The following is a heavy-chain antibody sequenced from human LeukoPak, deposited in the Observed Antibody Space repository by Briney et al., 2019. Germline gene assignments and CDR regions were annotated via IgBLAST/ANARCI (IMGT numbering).Heavy chain of an antibody. Sequence: GGSLRLSCAASGSTVTENYMSWVRQAPGKGLEWVSIIHSGGSTYYVDSVKGRFTISRHISKNTVYLQMNNLSPEDTAVYYCAREDDGFDIWGQGTVVTVSS. CDR2: IHSGGST. CDR1: GSTVTENY. CDR3: AREDDGFDI. V-gene: IGHV3-53*04. J-gene: IGHJ3*02.